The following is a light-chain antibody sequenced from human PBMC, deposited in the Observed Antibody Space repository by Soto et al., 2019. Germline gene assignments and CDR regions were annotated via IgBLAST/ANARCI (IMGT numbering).Light chain of an antibody. V-gene: IGLV1-44*01. CDR3: AAWDDSLNSYV. J-gene: IGLJ1*01. Sequence: QSVLAQPPSASGTPGQRVTISCSGSNSNIGRNIVNWYQQLPGTAPKLLLYNNNQRPSGVPDRCSGSKSGTSASLAIRGPQSEDEADYYCAAWDDSLNSYVFGTGTKVTVL. CDR2: NNN. CDR1: NSNIGRNI.